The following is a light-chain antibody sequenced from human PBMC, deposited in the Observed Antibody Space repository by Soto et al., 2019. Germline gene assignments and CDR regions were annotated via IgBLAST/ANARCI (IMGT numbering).Light chain of an antibody. CDR1: SSDVGGYKY. Sequence: QSALTQPASVSGSPGQSITISCTGTSSDVGGYKYVSWYQQHPGKAPKLMIYDVSNRPSGVSNRFSGSKSGNTASLTIPGLQAEDEADYYCSSYTSSSTVVFGGGTKLTVL. CDR2: DVS. J-gene: IGLJ2*01. CDR3: SSYTSSSTVV. V-gene: IGLV2-14*01.